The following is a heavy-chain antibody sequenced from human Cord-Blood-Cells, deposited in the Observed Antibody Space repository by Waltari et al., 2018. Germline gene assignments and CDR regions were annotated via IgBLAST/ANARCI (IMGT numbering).Heavy chain of an antibody. J-gene: IGHJ4*02. Sequence: QLQLQESGPGLVKPSEALSLTCTVTVGPISRSSFYWGWIRQPPGKGLEWIGSIYYSGSTYYNPSLKSGVTISVDTSKNQFSLKLSSVTAADTAVYYCARPYSSSWYYFDYWGQGTLVTVSS. V-gene: IGHV4-39*01. CDR2: IYYSGST. CDR3: ARPYSSSWYYFDY. CDR1: VGPISRSSFY. D-gene: IGHD6-13*01.